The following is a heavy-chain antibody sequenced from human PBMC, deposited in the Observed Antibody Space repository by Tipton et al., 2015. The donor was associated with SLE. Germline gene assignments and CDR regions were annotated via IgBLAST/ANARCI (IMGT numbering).Heavy chain of an antibody. Sequence: TLSLTCTVSGDSVRGSYWSWIRQPPGMGLEWIGFVYYGGSTNMGTTNYNPSLESRLDISVDTSGRLFFLRLSSMTAADTAVYFCARHLGGNWIYLDPWGQGTQVTVSA. J-gene: IGHJ5*02. CDR3: ARHLGGNWIYLDP. CDR2: VYYGGST. V-gene: IGHV4-59*08. D-gene: IGHD1-7*01. CDR1: GDSVRGSY.